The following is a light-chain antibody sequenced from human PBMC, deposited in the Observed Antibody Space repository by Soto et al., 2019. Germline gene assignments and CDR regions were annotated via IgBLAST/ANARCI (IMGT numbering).Light chain of an antibody. Sequence: IVMTQSPATLSVSPGERATLSFRSSQSVSSNLAWYQQKPGQAPRLLIYGASTRATGIPARFSGSGSGTEFTLTISSLQSEDFAVYYCQQYNNWPSLTFGGGTKVDIK. CDR2: GAS. CDR1: QSVSSN. CDR3: QQYNNWPSLT. J-gene: IGKJ4*01. V-gene: IGKV3-15*01.